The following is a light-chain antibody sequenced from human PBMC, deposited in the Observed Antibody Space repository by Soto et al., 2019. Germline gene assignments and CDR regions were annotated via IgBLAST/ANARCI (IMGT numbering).Light chain of an antibody. V-gene: IGKV1-39*01. CDR3: QQSYTTSIT. CDR1: QSVSSN. CDR2: GAS. J-gene: IGKJ5*01. Sequence: TQSPGTLSLSPGERATLSCRASQSVSSNYFAWYQQKPGKAPKLLIYGASTLQGGVPSRFSGSGSGTDFTLTISSLQPEDFATYYCQQSYTTSITFGQGTRLEI.